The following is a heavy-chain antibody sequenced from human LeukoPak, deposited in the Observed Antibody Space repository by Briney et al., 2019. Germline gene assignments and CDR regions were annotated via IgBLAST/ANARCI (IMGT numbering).Heavy chain of an antibody. CDR2: IYHSGST. D-gene: IGHD3-10*01. V-gene: IGHV4-39*07. CDR1: GGSISSSSYY. Sequence: SETLSLTCTVSGGSISSSSYYWRWIRQPPGKGLEWIGSIYHSGSTNYNPSLKSRATITVDKSKNQFSLKLSSVTGTDTAVYYCARGGYYGSGSYSIDYWGQGTLVTVSS. CDR3: ARGGYYGSGSYSIDY. J-gene: IGHJ4*02.